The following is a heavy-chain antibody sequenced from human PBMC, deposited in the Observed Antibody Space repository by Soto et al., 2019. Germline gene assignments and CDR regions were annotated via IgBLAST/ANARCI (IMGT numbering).Heavy chain of an antibody. J-gene: IGHJ4*02. CDR1: GGSISSSSYY. Sequence: QLQLQESGPGLVKPSETLSLTCTVSGGSISSSSYYWGWIRQPPGKGLEWIGSIYYSGSTYYNPSLKRRVTISVDTSKNPFSLKLSSVTAADTAVYYCASRQGTPGVETAPIHWGQGTLVPVSS. V-gene: IGHV4-39*01. D-gene: IGHD1-1*01. CDR2: IYYSGST. CDR3: ASRQGTPGVETAPIH.